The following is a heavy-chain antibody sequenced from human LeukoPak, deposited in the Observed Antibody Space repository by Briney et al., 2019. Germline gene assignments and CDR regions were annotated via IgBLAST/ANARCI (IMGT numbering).Heavy chain of an antibody. CDR1: GGSISSYY. CDR3: ARIRQMAYTTSWNFDN. V-gene: IGHV4-59*01. CDR2: IYYSGST. D-gene: IGHD6-13*01. Sequence: SETLSLTCTVSGGSISSYYWSWVRQPPGKGLEWIGYIYYSGSTNYNPSLKSRVTISVDTSKNQFSLNLNSVTAADTAVYYCARIRQMAYTTSWNFDNWGQGTLVTVSS. J-gene: IGHJ4*02.